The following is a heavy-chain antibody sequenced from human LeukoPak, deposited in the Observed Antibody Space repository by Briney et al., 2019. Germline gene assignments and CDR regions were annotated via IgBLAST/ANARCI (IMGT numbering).Heavy chain of an antibody. Sequence: GGSLRLSCAASGFTFKNYWMHWVRQPPGKGLVWVSRLTGDGRTTDYAGSVKGRFTISRDNAKNTLYLQMNNLRIEDTAVYYCARGRPHGNDYWGQGTLVTVSS. CDR1: GFTFKNYW. CDR2: LTGDGRTT. V-gene: IGHV3-74*01. D-gene: IGHD4-23*01. J-gene: IGHJ4*02. CDR3: ARGRPHGNDY.